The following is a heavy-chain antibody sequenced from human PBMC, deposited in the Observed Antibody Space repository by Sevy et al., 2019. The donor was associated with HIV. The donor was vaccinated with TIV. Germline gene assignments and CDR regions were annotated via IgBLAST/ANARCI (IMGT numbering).Heavy chain of an antibody. J-gene: IGHJ6*02. CDR3: AKDRGFDYGMDV. CDR1: GFTFDDYT. V-gene: IGHV3-43*01. D-gene: IGHD3-3*01. CDR2: MSWDGGIT. Sequence: GGSLRLSCSASGFTFDDYTMHWVRQAPGKGLEWVSLMSWDGGITYYADSVKGRFTISRDNSKNSLYLQMYSLKIEDTALYYCAKDRGFDYGMDVWGQGTTVTVSS.